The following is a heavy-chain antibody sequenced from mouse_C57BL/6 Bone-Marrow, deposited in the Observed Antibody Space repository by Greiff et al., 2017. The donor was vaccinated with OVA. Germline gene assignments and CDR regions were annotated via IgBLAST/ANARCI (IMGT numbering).Heavy chain of an antibody. CDR2: ISSGSSTI. Sequence: EVKLMESGGGLVKPGGSLKLSCAASGFTFSDYGMHWVRQAPEKGLEWVAYISSGSSTIYYADTVKGRFTISRDNAKNTRFLQMTSLRSEDTAMYYCATYYSNYLDYDYWGQGTTLTVSS. V-gene: IGHV5-17*01. J-gene: IGHJ2*01. CDR1: GFTFSDYG. D-gene: IGHD2-5*01. CDR3: ATYYSNYLDYDY.